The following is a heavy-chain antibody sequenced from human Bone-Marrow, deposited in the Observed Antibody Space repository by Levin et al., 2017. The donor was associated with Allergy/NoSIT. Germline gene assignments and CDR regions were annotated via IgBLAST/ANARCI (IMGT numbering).Heavy chain of an antibody. Sequence: SVKVSCKASGPKFSQSGIQWVRQARGPRLEWIGWIAVGSGDTNFAQNFRERVTITRDMSTSTVYIELTGLRSDDTAVYYCAADAEDYGDDVFGYWGQGTLVTVSS. V-gene: IGHV1-58*02. CDR2: IAVGSGDT. D-gene: IGHD3-16*01. J-gene: IGHJ4*02. CDR3: AADAEDYGDDVFGY. CDR1: GPKFSQSG.